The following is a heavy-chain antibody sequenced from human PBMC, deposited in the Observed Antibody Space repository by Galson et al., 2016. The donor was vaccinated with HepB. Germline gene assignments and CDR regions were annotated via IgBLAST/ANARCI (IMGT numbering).Heavy chain of an antibody. Sequence: CAISGDSVSSNSAAWNWIRQSPSRGLEWLGRTYYRAKWYNDYAVSVKSRITINVDTSKNQFSLQLNSVTPEDTAVYYCAREYSTGYYEGSLAKRARRGFDHWGQGTLVTVSS. CDR2: TYYRAKWYN. J-gene: IGHJ4*02. CDR1: GDSVSSNSAA. CDR3: AREYSTGYYEGSLAKRARRGFDH. V-gene: IGHV6-1*01. D-gene: IGHD6-19*01.